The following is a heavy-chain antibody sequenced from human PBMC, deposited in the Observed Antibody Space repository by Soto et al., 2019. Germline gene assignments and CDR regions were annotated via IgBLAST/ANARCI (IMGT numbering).Heavy chain of an antibody. J-gene: IGHJ5*02. Sequence: EVQLLESGGGLVQPGGSLRLSCAASGFTFSSYAMSWVRQAPGKGLEWVSAISGSGGNTYYAYSVKGRFTISRDNSKNTLYLQMNSLRAEDTAVYYCAKNPYSNYYWFDPWGQGTLVTVSS. CDR2: ISGSGGNT. CDR1: GFTFSSYA. CDR3: AKNPYSNYYWFDP. D-gene: IGHD4-4*01. V-gene: IGHV3-23*01.